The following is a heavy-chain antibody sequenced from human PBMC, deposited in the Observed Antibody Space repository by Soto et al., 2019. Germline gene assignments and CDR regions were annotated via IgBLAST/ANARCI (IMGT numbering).Heavy chain of an antibody. CDR1: GGSISSGGYY. V-gene: IGHV4-31*03. J-gene: IGHJ4*02. Sequence: SETLSLTCTVSGGSISSGGYYWNWIRQHPGKGLEWIGYTYYSENTYYNPSLNSRITISADTSKNQFSLKLSSMTAADTAVYYCARLSSSGWPIDSWGQGTLVTVSS. CDR3: ARLSSSGWPIDS. CDR2: TYYSENT. D-gene: IGHD6-19*01.